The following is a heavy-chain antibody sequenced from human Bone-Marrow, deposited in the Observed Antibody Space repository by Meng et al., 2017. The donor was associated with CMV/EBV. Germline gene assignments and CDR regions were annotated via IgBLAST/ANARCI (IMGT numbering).Heavy chain of an antibody. CDR1: GGSVTTDYY. D-gene: IGHD3-16*02. Sequence: SETLSLTCTVSGGSVTTDYYWSWIRQPPGKGLEWIGYSYHSGATNYNPSLKSRVTISVDTSKNQFSLRLRSVTAADTAVYYCARARYYFDYWGQGTLVTVSS. CDR2: SYHSGAT. CDR3: ARARYYFDY. J-gene: IGHJ4*02. V-gene: IGHV4-61*01.